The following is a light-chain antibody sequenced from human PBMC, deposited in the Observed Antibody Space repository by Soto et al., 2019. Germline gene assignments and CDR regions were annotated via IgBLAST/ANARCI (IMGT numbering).Light chain of an antibody. CDR1: SSDVGTYNF. CDR3: SSYSSTSTPWV. CDR2: EVS. J-gene: IGLJ3*02. V-gene: IGLV2-14*01. Sequence: QSVLTQPASVSGSPGQSITISCTGTSSDVGTYNFVSWYQQHPGKAPKLMIYEVSSRPSGVSNRFSGSKSGNTASLTISGLQAEDEADYHCSSYSSTSTPWVFGGGTKVTVL.